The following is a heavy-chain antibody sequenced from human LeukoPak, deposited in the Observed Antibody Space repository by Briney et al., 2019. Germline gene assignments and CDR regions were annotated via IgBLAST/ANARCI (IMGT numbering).Heavy chain of an antibody. D-gene: IGHD1-26*01. CDR2: ISSSSSYI. CDR3: ARDQIGRVGATSSDY. J-gene: IGHJ4*02. Sequence: NPGGSLRLSCAASGFTFSSYSMNWVRQAPGKGLEWVSSISSSSSYIYYADSVKGRFTISRDNAKNSLYLQMNSLRAEDTAVYYCARDQIGRVGATSSDYWGQGTLVTVSS. V-gene: IGHV3-21*01. CDR1: GFTFSSYS.